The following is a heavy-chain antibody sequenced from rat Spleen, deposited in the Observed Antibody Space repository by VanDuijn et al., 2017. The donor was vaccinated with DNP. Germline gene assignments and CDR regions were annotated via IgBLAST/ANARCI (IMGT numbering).Heavy chain of an antibody. CDR1: GFSLPDYS. CDR3: THSGQSYYFGSPFAS. V-gene: IGHV2-19*01. D-gene: IGHD1-2*01. J-gene: IGHJ3*01. CDR2: MRSGGST. Sequence: QVQLKESGPGLVQPSQTLSLTCTVSGFSLPDYSVHWVRQPPGKGLEWMGRMRSGGSTDYNSALKSRLRISRDTSKSQVFLKMNSLQTEDTAIYFCTHSGQSYYFGSPFASWGQGTLVIVSS.